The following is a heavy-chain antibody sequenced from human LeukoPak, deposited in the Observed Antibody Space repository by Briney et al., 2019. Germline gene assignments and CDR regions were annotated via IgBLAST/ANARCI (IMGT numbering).Heavy chain of an antibody. D-gene: IGHD6-13*01. V-gene: IGHV3-30*18. CDR3: AKDQSGGIAAARHLDY. CDR1: GFTFSSYG. J-gene: IGHJ4*02. Sequence: PGRSLRLSCAASGFTFSSYGMHWVRQAPGKGLEWVAGISYDGSNKYYADSVKGRFTTSRDNSKNTLYLQMNSLRAEDPAVYYCAKDQSGGIAAARHLDYWGQGTLVTVSS. CDR2: ISYDGSNK.